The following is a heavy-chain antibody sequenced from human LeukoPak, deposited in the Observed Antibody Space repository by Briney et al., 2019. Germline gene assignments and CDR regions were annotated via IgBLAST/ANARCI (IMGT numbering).Heavy chain of an antibody. CDR1: GYTFTSYG. V-gene: IGHV1-18*01. Sequence: ASVKVSCKASGYTFTSYGISWVRQAPGQGLEWMGWISAYNGNTNYAQKLQGRVTMTTDTSTSTAYMELRSLRSDDTAVYYCARGYYYSSGYYHSERYYFDYWGQGTLVTVSS. J-gene: IGHJ4*02. CDR3: ARGYYYSSGYYHSERYYFDY. CDR2: ISAYNGNT. D-gene: IGHD3-22*01.